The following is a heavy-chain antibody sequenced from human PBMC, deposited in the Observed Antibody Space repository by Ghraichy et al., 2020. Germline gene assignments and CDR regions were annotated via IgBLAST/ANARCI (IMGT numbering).Heavy chain of an antibody. CDR1: GFTFSSYG. CDR2: IRYDGSNK. Sequence: GGSLRLSCAASGFTFSSYGMHWVRQAPGKGLEWVTFIRYDGSNKYYADSVKGRFTISRDNSKNTLYLQMNSRSAEDTAVYYCAKDDRYYDSSGYYYSVDYWCQRTLVTVSS. J-gene: IGHJ4*02. V-gene: IGHV3-30*02. D-gene: IGHD3-22*01. CDR3: AKDDRYYDSSGYYYSVDY.